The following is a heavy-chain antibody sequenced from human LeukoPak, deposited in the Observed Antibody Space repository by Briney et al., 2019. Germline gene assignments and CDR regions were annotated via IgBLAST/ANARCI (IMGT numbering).Heavy chain of an antibody. CDR3: ARHGEWASRQSYFDH. D-gene: IGHD3-10*01. J-gene: IGHJ4*02. CDR2: IDYSGNT. CDR1: GGSISSGDYY. V-gene: IGHV4-61*05. Sequence: SETLSLTCTVSGGSISSGDYYWGWIRQPPGKGLEWVAYIDYSGNTNYNPSLMSRATVSRDTSKNQFSLKLSPVTAADTAVYYCARHGEWASRQSYFDHWGQGTLVTVSS.